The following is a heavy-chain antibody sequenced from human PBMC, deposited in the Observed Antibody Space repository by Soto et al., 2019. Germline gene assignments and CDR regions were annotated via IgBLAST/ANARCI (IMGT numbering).Heavy chain of an antibody. CDR1: GFTFDDYA. Sequence: GGSLRLSCAAPGFTFDDYAMHWVRQAPGKGLEWVSGISWNSGSIGYADSVKGRFTISRDNAKNSLYLQMNSLRAEDTALYYCAKGPYSSGWQTYFDYWGQGTLVTVS. CDR2: ISWNSGSI. D-gene: IGHD6-19*01. CDR3: AKGPYSSGWQTYFDY. V-gene: IGHV3-9*01. J-gene: IGHJ4*02.